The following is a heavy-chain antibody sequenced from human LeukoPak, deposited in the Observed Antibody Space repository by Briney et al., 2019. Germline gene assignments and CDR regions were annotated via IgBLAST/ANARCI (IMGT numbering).Heavy chain of an antibody. CDR1: GGSISSSSYY. D-gene: IGHD1-26*01. CDR2: IYYSGST. CDR3: ARANIVGSPFDY. Sequence: SETLSLTCTVSGGSISSSSYYWGWIRQPPGKGLEWIGSIYYSGSTYYNPSLKSRVTISVDTSKNQFSLKPSSVTAADTAVYYCARANIVGSPFDYWGQGTLVTVSS. V-gene: IGHV4-39*07. J-gene: IGHJ4*02.